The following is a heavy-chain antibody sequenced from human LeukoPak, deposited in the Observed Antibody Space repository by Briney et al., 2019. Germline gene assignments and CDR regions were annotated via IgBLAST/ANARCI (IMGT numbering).Heavy chain of an antibody. CDR1: GFTFSSHD. J-gene: IGHJ4*02. D-gene: IGHD4/OR15-4a*01. V-gene: IGHV3-13*01. CDR2: IGTADDA. Sequence: GGSLRLCCAASGFTFSSHDMHWVRQATGKGLEWVSAIGTADDAYYAGSVEGRFTISREDAWNSVYLQLNNLRVGDTAVYYCARDRPGAQGFDYWGQGTLVTVSS. CDR3: ARDRPGAQGFDY.